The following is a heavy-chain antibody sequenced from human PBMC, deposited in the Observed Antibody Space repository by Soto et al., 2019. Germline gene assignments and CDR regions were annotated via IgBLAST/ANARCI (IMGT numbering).Heavy chain of an antibody. CDR3: ARVSLGIAVAGTIYFQH. D-gene: IGHD6-19*01. CDR2: IIPIFGTA. J-gene: IGHJ1*01. Sequence: ASVKVSCKASGGTFSSYAISWVRQAPGQGLEWMGGIIPIFGTANYAQKFQGRVTITADESTSTAYMELSSLRSEDTAVYYCARVSLGIAVAGTIYFQHWGQGTLVTVSS. CDR1: GGTFSSYA. V-gene: IGHV1-69*13.